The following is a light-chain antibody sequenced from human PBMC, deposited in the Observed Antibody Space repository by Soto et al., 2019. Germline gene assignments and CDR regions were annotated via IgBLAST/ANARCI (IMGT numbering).Light chain of an antibody. J-gene: IGKJ4*01. V-gene: IGKV3-15*01. CDR3: QQYNNWPRGT. CDR2: GAS. Sequence: EIVMTQSPATLPVSPGERATLSCRASQSVSSNLAWYQQKPGQAPRLLIYGASTRATGIPARFSGSGSGTEFTLTISSLQSEDFAVYYCQQYNNWPRGTFGGGTKVDIK. CDR1: QSVSSN.